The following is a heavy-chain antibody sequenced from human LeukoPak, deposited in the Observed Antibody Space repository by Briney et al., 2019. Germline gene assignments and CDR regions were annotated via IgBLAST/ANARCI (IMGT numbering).Heavy chain of an antibody. Sequence: PSETLSLTCTVSGGSISSSSYYWGWLRQPPGKGLEWIGSIYYSGSTYYNPSLKSRVTISVDTSKNQFSLKLSSVTAADPAVYYCARDRGYSYGYVYYYYYMDVWGKGTTVTVSS. CDR2: IYYSGST. J-gene: IGHJ6*03. D-gene: IGHD5-18*01. V-gene: IGHV4-39*07. CDR1: GGSISSSSYY. CDR3: ARDRGYSYGYVYYYYYMDV.